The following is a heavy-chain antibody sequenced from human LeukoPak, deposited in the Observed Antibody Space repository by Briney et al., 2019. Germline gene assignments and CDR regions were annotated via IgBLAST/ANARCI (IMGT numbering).Heavy chain of an antibody. CDR1: GFTFSSYE. D-gene: IGHD6-19*01. V-gene: IGHV3-48*03. J-gene: IGHJ3*02. Sequence: CLRLSCAASGFTFSSYEMDWVRQAPGKGLGWVSYISSSGSTIYYADSVKGRFTISRDNAKNSLYLQMNSLRAEDTAVYYCARGYSSGPLSEDAFDIWGQGTLVTVS. CDR2: ISSSGSTI. CDR3: ARGYSSGPLSEDAFDI.